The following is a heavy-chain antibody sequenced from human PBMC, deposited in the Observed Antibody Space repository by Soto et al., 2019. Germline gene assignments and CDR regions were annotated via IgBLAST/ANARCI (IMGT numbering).Heavy chain of an antibody. D-gene: IGHD6-13*01. CDR2: ISAYNGNT. V-gene: IGHV1-18*04. J-gene: IGHJ5*02. Sequence: AAVKVSCKAGGYTFTSYGISWVRQAPGQGLEWMGWISAYNGNTNYAQKLQGRVTMTTDTSTSTAYMELRSLRSDDTAVYYCAIRYSSSWYPDNNWFDPWGQETLVTVSS. CDR3: AIRYSSSWYPDNNWFDP. CDR1: GYTFTSYG.